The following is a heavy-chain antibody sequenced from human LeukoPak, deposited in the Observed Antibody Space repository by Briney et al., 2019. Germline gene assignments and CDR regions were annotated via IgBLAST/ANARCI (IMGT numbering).Heavy chain of an antibody. CDR2: MYYSGST. CDR3: ARGATMVLGFDP. CDR1: GGSINSSTFY. D-gene: IGHD3-10*01. V-gene: IGHV4-39*07. Sequence: SETLSLTCTVSGGSINSSTFYWGWIRQPPGKGLEWIGSMYYSGSTYYNPSLKSRVTISLDTSKNQFSLKLSSVTAADTAVYYCARGATMVLGFDPWGQGTLVTVSS. J-gene: IGHJ5*02.